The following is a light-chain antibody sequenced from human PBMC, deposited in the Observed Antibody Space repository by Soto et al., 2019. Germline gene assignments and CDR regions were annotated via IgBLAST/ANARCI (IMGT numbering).Light chain of an antibody. J-gene: IGKJ2*01. V-gene: IGKV1-6*01. CDR1: QGIRND. CDR3: LQDYNYPYT. Sequence: AIQMTQSPSSLSASVGDRVTITCWASQGIRNDLGWYQQKPGKAPKLLIYAASSLQSGVPSRFSGSGSGTDFTLTISSLQPEDFVTYYCLQDYNYPYTFGQGTKLEIK. CDR2: AAS.